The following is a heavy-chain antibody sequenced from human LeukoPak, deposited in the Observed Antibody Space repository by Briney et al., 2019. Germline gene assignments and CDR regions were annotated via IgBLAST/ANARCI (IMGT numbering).Heavy chain of an antibody. Sequence: GESLKISCKGSGYSFTSYWIAWVRQVPGKGLEWMGIIYPGDSDTRYSPPFQGQVTISADKSISTAYLQWSSLKPSDTAMYYCARPGYYDSNIEGAFDIWGQGTMVTVSS. CDR3: ARPGYYDSNIEGAFDI. CDR1: GYSFTSYW. J-gene: IGHJ3*02. V-gene: IGHV5-51*01. CDR2: IYPGDSDT. D-gene: IGHD3-22*01.